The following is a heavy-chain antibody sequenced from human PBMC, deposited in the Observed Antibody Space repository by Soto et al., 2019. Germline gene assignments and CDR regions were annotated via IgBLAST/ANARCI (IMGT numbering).Heavy chain of an antibody. Sequence: QITLNESGPTVVRPTETLTLTCRFSGFSLTTSGVGVRWIRQFPGKAPAWLALIYWDADKRYSASLKSRLTSTKDTSKNQVVLTMSDLDPTDTATYYCAHRVLRTVFGMVTTTAIYFDFWGQGTPVAASS. D-gene: IGHD3-3*01. CDR1: GFSLTTSGVG. CDR2: IYWDADK. V-gene: IGHV2-5*02. J-gene: IGHJ4*02. CDR3: AHRVLRTVFGMVTTTAIYFDF.